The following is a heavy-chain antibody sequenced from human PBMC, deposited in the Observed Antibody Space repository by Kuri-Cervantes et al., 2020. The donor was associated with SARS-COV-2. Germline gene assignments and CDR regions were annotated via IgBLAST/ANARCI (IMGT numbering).Heavy chain of an antibody. CDR3: ARVDDTATVIAHGAFDI. V-gene: IGHV1-18*04. D-gene: IGHD5-18*01. CDR2: ISAYNGNT. Sequence: ASVKVSCKASGYTFTGYYMHWVRQAPGQGLEWMGWISAYNGNTNYAQKLQGRVTMTTDTSTSTAYMELRSLRSDDTAVYYCARVDDTATVIAHGAFDIWGQGTMVTVSS. CDR1: GYTFTGYY. J-gene: IGHJ3*02.